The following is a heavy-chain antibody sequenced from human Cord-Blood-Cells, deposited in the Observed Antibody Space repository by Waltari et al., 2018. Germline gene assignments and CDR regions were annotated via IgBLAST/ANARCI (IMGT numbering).Heavy chain of an antibody. CDR3: ARQVLGISGIGVAFDI. CDR1: GGSISSSSYY. V-gene: IGHV4-39*01. D-gene: IGHD7-27*01. J-gene: IGHJ3*02. CDR2: LYYSEST. Sequence: QLQLQESGPGLVKPSETLSLTCTVSGGSISSSSYYWGWIRQPPGKGLEGIGSLYYSESTYYNPALISRVAIAVDRSKNQFSLKLSSVTAADTAVYYCARQVLGISGIGVAFDIWGQGTMVTVSS.